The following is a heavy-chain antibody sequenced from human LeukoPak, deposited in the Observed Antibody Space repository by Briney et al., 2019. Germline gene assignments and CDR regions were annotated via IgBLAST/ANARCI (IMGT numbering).Heavy chain of an antibody. V-gene: IGHV4-59*01. CDR2: IHYSGTT. D-gene: IGHD3-9*01. J-gene: IGHJ6*03. Sequence: PSETLSLTCAVYDGSFSGYYWSWVRQSPAKGLEWIGYIHYSGTTNYNPSFKSRVTISMDTSKNQFSLKLSSVTAADTAVYYCARVVLRYFDGDYMDVWGKGTTVTVSS. CDR1: DGSFSGYY. CDR3: ARVVLRYFDGDYMDV.